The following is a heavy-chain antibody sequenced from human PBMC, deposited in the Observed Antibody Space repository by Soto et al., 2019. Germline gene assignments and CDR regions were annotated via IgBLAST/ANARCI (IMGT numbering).Heavy chain of an antibody. D-gene: IGHD1-26*01. CDR3: AAGGGLLRYY. Sequence: SETLSLTCTVSGGSISSYYWSWIRQPPGKGLEWIGYIYYSGSTYYNPSLKSRVTISVDRSKNQFSLKLSSVTAADTAVYYCAAGGGLLRYYWGQGSLVTVSS. CDR2: IYYSGST. V-gene: IGHV4-59*12. J-gene: IGHJ4*02. CDR1: GGSISSYY.